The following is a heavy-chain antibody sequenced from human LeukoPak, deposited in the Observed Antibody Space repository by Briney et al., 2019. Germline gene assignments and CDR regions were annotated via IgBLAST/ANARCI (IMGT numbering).Heavy chain of an antibody. CDR2: IKNKTNGGTT. CDR3: ARGFCSSTSCYQGPFDY. V-gene: IGHV3-15*01. J-gene: IGHJ4*02. Sequence: GGSLRLSCAASGFTFSSAWVTWVRQAPGKGLEWVGHIKNKTNGGTTDYAALVKGRFIISRDDSKNTLYLQMNSLRTEDTAVYYCARGFCSSTSCYQGPFDYWGQGTLVTVSS. D-gene: IGHD2-2*01. CDR1: GFTFSSAW.